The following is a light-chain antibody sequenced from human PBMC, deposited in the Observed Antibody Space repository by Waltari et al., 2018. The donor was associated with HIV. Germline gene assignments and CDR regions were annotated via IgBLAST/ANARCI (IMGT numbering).Light chain of an antibody. J-gene: IGKJ4*01. V-gene: IGKV2-28*01. CDR1: QSPLQSSGRNF. CDR2: LAS. Sequence: IVMSQSPLSLPVAPGEPASISCRSSQSPLQSSGRNFLDWYLQKPGQSPQLLIYLASHRAPGVPDGFSGSGSGTDFTLKISRVEADDVGVFYCMQALPIPRTFGAGTKVEIK. CDR3: MQALPIPRT.